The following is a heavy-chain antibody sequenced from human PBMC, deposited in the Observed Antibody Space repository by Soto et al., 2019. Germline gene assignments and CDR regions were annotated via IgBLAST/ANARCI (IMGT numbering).Heavy chain of an antibody. CDR3: AKDSDYDFWSGTPTSYYFDY. V-gene: IGHV3-23*01. CDR2: ISGSGGST. J-gene: IGHJ4*02. CDR1: GFTFSSYA. D-gene: IGHD3-3*01. Sequence: EVQLLESGGGLVQPGGSLRLSCAASGFTFSSYAMSWVRQAPGKGLEWVSAISGSGGSTYYADSGKGRFTIARDNSKNTLYLQMNSLRAEDTAVYYCAKDSDYDFWSGTPTSYYFDYWGQGTMVTVSS.